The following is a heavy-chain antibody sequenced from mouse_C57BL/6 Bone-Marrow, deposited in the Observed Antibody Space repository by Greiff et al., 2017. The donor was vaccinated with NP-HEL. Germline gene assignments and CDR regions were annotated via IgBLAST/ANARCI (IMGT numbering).Heavy chain of an antibody. D-gene: IGHD5-1*01. Sequence: EVQLVESGGGLVQPGGSLKLSCAASGFTFSDYYMYWVRQTPEKRLEWVAYISNGGGSTYYPDTVKGRFTISRDNAKNTLYLQMSRLKSEDTAMYYCARGTYSPFAYWGQGTLVTVSA. V-gene: IGHV5-12*01. CDR3: ARGTYSPFAY. CDR2: ISNGGGST. CDR1: GFTFSDYY. J-gene: IGHJ3*01.